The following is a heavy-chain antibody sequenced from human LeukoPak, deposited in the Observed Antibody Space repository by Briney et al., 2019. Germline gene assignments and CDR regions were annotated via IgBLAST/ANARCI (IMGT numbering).Heavy chain of an antibody. CDR3: AKQERRGYNYGPDC. CDR1: GFTFSSYA. V-gene: IGHV3-23*01. J-gene: IGHJ4*02. CDR2: IAPTSVTT. Sequence: GGSLRLSCSASGFTFSSYAMTWVRQAPGKGLEWVSAIAPTSVTTYYADSAKGRFTISRDNSKNTLYLQMNSLRVEDTAVYHCAKQERRGYNYGPDCWGQGTLVTVSS. D-gene: IGHD5-18*01.